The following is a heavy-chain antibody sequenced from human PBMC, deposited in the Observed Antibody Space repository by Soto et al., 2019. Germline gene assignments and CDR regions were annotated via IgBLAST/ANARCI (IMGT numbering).Heavy chain of an antibody. CDR3: ARDPSYFFDSSGYPRWFDP. D-gene: IGHD3-22*01. Sequence: QLVESGGGLVKPGGSLRLSCAASGISFSRYSMNWVRQAPAKGLEWVSSISSGSTYIYYADSVKGRFTICRDNAKNSLYLQMNSLRAEDTAVYYCARDPSYFFDSSGYPRWFDPWGQGTLVTVSS. J-gene: IGHJ5*02. CDR2: ISSGSTYI. CDR1: GISFSRYS. V-gene: IGHV3-21*06.